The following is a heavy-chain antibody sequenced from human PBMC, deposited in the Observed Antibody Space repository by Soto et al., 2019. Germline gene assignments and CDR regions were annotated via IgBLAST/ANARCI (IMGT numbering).Heavy chain of an antibody. J-gene: IGHJ4*02. CDR2: IYYSGSA. CDR3: ARSSPAGYYFDY. D-gene: IGHD3-10*01. CDR1: GYSISSSNW. Sequence: QVQLQESGPGLVKPSDTLSLTCAVSGYSISSSNWWGWIRQPPGKGLEWIGYIYYSGSAYYNPSLKRRVPMSVETSKNQFSLKMSSVTAGDTAVYYCARSSPAGYYFDYWGQGTLVTVSS. V-gene: IGHV4-28*01.